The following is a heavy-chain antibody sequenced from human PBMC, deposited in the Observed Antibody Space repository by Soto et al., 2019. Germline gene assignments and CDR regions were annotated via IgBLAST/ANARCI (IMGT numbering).Heavy chain of an antibody. V-gene: IGHV1-2*04. J-gene: IGHJ6*02. CDR3: AREDYYDSSGQPRNYYYVMDV. CDR1: GYTFTGYY. Sequence: ASVKVSCKASGYTFTGYYMHWVRQAPGQGLEWMGWINPNSGGTNYAQKFQGWVTMTRDTSISTAYMELSRLRSDDTAVYYCAREDYYDSSGQPRNYYYVMDVWGQGTTVTVSS. CDR2: INPNSGGT. D-gene: IGHD3-22*01.